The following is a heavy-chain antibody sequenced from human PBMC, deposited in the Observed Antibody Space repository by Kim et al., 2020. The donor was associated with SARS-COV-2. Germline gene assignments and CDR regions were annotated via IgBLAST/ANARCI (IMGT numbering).Heavy chain of an antibody. J-gene: IGHJ4*02. V-gene: IGHV4-39*01. CDR3: ARHSPLTLTTYYFDY. CDR2: IYYSGST. D-gene: IGHD3-16*01. Sequence: SETLSLTCTVSGGSISSSSYYWGWIRQPPGKGLEWIGSIYYSGSTYYNPSLKSRVTISVDTSKNQFSLKLSSVTAADTAVYYCARHSPLTLTTYYFDYWGQGTLVTVSS. CDR1: GGSISSSSYY.